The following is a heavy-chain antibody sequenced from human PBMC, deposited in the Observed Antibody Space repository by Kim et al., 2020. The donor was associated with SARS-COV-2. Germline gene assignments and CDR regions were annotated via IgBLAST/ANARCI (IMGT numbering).Heavy chain of an antibody. Sequence: ASVKVSCKASGYTFTSYDINWVRQATGQGLEWMGWMNPNSGNTGYAQKFQGRVTMTRNTSISTAYMELSSLRSEDTAVYYCARAAEVDYYYGMDVWGQGTTVTVSS. CDR2: MNPNSGNT. CDR1: GYTFTSYD. J-gene: IGHJ6*02. CDR3: ARAAEVDYYYGMDV. V-gene: IGHV1-8*01.